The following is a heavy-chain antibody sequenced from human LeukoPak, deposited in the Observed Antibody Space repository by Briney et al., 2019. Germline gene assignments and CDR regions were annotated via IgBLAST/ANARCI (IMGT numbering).Heavy chain of an antibody. J-gene: IGHJ6*02. CDR1: GFIFSSYA. V-gene: IGHV3-30-3*01. CDR3: ARPTGTTTRYGMDV. D-gene: IGHD1-7*01. Sequence: GGSLRLSCAASGFIFSSYAMHWVRQAPGKGLEWVAVISYDGSNKYYADSVKGRFTISRDNSKNTLYLQMNSLRAEDTAVYYCARPTGTTTRYGMDVWGQGTTVTVSS. CDR2: ISYDGSNK.